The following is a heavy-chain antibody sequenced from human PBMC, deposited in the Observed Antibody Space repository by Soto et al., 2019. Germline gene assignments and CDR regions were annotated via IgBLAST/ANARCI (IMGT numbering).Heavy chain of an antibody. V-gene: IGHV2-5*02. CDR1: GFSLRNSGVG. Sequence: QITLKESGPTLVKPTQTLTLTCTFSGFSLRNSGVGVGWIRQPPGKALEWLALIYWDDDKRYSPSLKSRLTITKDTSKIQVVLTMPNMDPVDTATYYCAHLTTGGFYFDYWGQGTLVTVSS. CDR3: AHLTTGGFYFDY. D-gene: IGHD4-17*01. J-gene: IGHJ4*02. CDR2: IYWDDDK.